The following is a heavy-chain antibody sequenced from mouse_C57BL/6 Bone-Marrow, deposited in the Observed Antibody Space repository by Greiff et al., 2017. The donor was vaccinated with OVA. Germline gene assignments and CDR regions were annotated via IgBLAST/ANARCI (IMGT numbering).Heavy chain of an antibody. J-gene: IGHJ4*01. D-gene: IGHD2-4*01. Sequence: DVKLQESGPGLVKPSQSLSLTCSVTGYSITSGYYWNWIRQFPGNKLEWMGYISYDGSNNYNPSLKNRISITRDTSKNQFFLKLNSVTTEDTATYYCAREDDYDCYAMDYWGQGTSVTVSS. CDR3: AREDDYDCYAMDY. CDR1: GYSITSGYY. V-gene: IGHV3-6*01. CDR2: ISYDGSN.